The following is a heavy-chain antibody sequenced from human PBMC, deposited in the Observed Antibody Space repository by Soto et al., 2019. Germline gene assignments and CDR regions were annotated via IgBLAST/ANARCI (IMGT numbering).Heavy chain of an antibody. CDR3: ARVRDYYDSSGYYVDY. CDR2: INPNSGGT. V-gene: IGHV1-2*02. CDR1: GYTFTGYY. Sequence: GASVKVSCKASGYTFTGYYMHWVRQAPGQGLEWMGWINPNSGGTNYAQKFQGRVTMTTDTSTSTAYMELRSLRSDDTAVYYCARVRDYYDSSGYYVDYWSQGTLVTVSS. D-gene: IGHD3-22*01. J-gene: IGHJ4*02.